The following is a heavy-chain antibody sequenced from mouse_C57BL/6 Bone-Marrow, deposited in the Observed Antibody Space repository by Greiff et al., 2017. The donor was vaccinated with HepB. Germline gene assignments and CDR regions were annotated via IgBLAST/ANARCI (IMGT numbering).Heavy chain of an antibody. CDR3: TRRGGAPFGY. V-gene: IGHV1-15*01. J-gene: IGHJ2*01. CDR1: GYTFTDYE. Sequence: VKLMESGAELVRPGASVTLSCKASGYTFTDYEMHWVKQTPVHGLEWIGAIDPETGGTAYNQKFKGKAILTADKSSSTAYMELRSLTSEDSAVYYCTRRGGAPFGYWGQGTTLTVSS. CDR2: IDPETGGT.